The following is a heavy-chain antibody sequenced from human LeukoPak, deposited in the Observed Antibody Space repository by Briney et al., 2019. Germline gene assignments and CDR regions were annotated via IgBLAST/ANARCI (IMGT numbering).Heavy chain of an antibody. J-gene: IGHJ4*02. V-gene: IGHV3-21*06. Sequence: GGSLRLSCAASGFTFRTYSMNWVRQAPGKGLEWVSSISSTSTYIYYADSMKGRFIISRDNARNSLYLEMNSLRAEDTAVYYCARIIGISGTYPTDYWGQGTLVTASS. D-gene: IGHD1-26*01. CDR3: ARIIGISGTYPTDY. CDR1: GFTFRTYS. CDR2: ISSTSTYI.